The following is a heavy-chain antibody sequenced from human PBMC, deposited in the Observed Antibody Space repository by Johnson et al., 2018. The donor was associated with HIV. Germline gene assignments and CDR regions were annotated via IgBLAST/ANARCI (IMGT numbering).Heavy chain of an antibody. CDR2: ISYDGSDK. D-gene: IGHD1-7*01. CDR1: GFTFSSYA. CDR3: ARGTGTTSAVFVAFDI. V-gene: IGHV3-30*04. J-gene: IGHJ3*02. Sequence: QVQLVESGGGVVQPGRSLRLSCAASGFTFSSYAMHWVRQAPGKGLEWVAVISYDGSDKYSDSVKGRFTISRDNSKNTLYLQMNSLRAEDTAVYYCARGTGTTSAVFVAFDIWGQGTMVTVSS.